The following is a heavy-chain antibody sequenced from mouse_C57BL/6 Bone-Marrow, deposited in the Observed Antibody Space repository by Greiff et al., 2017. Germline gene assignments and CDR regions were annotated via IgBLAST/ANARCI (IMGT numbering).Heavy chain of an antibody. CDR1: GFTFSDYG. Sequence: EVQGVESGGGLVQPGGSLKISCAASGFTFSDYGMAWVRQAPRKGPEWVALISNLAYSIYYAETVTGRFTVTRENSKNTLYLEMSSLTSEDTAMYYCARHGGYYYAMDYWGQGTSVTVSS. CDR3: ARHGGYYYAMDY. V-gene: IGHV5-15*01. D-gene: IGHD1-1*02. CDR2: ISNLAYSI. J-gene: IGHJ4*01.